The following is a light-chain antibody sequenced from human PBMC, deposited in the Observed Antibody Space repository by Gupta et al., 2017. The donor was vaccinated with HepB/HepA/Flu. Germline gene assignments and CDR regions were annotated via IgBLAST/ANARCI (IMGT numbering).Light chain of an antibody. CDR2: KVA. J-gene: IGKJ1*01. V-gene: IGKV2-30*01. CDR1: ESLVYSDGTTY. CDR3: MQDTDGLET. Sequence: DVVVTQSPLSLPVTLGQSASISCRSSESLVYSDGTTYLNWFQQGTGRSASSLMVKVAYRGSGGSTRCCGGCSGAKVSTKSSRMAAEEVWVYYCMQDTDGLETFGQGTKVDIK.